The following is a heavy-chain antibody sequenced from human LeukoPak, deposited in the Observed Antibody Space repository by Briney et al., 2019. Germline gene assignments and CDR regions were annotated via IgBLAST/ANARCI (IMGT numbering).Heavy chain of an antibody. CDR3: AKDAGYGSNWPARAWFAS. V-gene: IGHV4-59*01. CDR1: GASIAGSY. CDR2: VYYSGIT. Sequence: SETLSLTCTVSGASIAGSYWSWIRQSADKGLEWIGHVYYSGITNVNPSLKSRVTMSVDVPKNQFPLHLTSLTAADSAIYYCAKDAGYGSNWPARAWFASWGQGTLVAVSS. J-gene: IGHJ5*01. D-gene: IGHD1-26*01.